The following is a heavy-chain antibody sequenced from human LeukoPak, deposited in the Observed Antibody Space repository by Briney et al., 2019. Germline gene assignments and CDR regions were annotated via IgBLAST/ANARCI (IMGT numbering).Heavy chain of an antibody. Sequence: SETLSLTCAVYDGSFSAYYWSWIRQPPGKGLEWIGEINHSGSTNYNPSLQSRVTISVDTSKNQFSLKLSSVTAADTAVYYCARRPGDYGDYLDYWGQGTLVTVSS. CDR2: INHSGST. CDR3: ARRPGDYGDYLDY. J-gene: IGHJ4*02. D-gene: IGHD4-17*01. CDR1: DGSFSAYY. V-gene: IGHV4-34*01.